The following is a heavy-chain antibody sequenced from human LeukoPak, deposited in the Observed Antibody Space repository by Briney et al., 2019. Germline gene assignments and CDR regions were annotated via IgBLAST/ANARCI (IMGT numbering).Heavy chain of an antibody. CDR2: INHSGST. CDR3: ARTYRYFDWLGHSYYFDY. Sequence: SETLSLTCAVYGGSFSGYYWSWIRQPPGKGLEWIGEINHSGSTNYNPSLKSRVTISVDTSKNQFSLKLSSVTAADTAVYYCARTYRYFDWLGHSYYFDYWGQGTLVTVSS. CDR1: GGSFSGYY. J-gene: IGHJ4*02. D-gene: IGHD3-9*01. V-gene: IGHV4-34*01.